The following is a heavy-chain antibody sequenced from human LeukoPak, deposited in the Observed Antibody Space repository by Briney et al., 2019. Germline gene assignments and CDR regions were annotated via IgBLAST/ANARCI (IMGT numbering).Heavy chain of an antibody. Sequence: GGSLRLSCAASGFTFSTYAMHWVRQAPGKGLEWVAGISYDGNNKYYADSVKGRFTISRDNSKNTLYLQMNSLRAEDTAVYYCARVHCSGTSCGMDVWGQGTTVTVSS. D-gene: IGHD2-2*01. CDR1: GFTFSTYA. V-gene: IGHV3-30-3*01. J-gene: IGHJ6*02. CDR2: ISYDGNNK. CDR3: ARVHCSGTSCGMDV.